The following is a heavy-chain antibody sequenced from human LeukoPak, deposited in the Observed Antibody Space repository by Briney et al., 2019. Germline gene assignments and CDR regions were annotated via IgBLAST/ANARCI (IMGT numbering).Heavy chain of an antibody. D-gene: IGHD1-1*01. V-gene: IGHV4-38-2*01. CDR2: IYHSWGI. CDR1: GSSITSNYF. J-gene: IGHJ4*02. CDR3: ARNVTAGFFDY. Sequence: PSETLSLTCAVSGSSITSNYFWAWFRQPPGKGLEWIATIYHSWGIYFNPSLKSRVSISPDASNNQFFLKLASVTAADTAIYYCARNVTAGFFDYWGQGILITVSS.